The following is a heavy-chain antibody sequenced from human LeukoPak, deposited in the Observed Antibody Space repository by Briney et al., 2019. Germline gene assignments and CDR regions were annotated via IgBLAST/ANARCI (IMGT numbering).Heavy chain of an antibody. CDR1: GYSISSGYY. D-gene: IGHD4-11*01. CDR3: AREDDYNAWNEYSSRDY. J-gene: IGHJ4*02. V-gene: IGHV4-38-2*02. Sequence: PSETLSLTCTVSGYSISSGYYWGWVRQPPGKGLEWIASIYYSGATSYKTSLKSQLTISLDASHNQFSLKLRSVTAADTAVYYCAREDDYNAWNEYSSRDYWGQGLLVTVSS. CDR2: IYYSGAT.